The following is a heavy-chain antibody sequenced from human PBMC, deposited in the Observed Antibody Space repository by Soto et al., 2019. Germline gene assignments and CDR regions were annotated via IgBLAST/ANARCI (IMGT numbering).Heavy chain of an antibody. CDR1: GFTFSNFG. D-gene: IGHD3-10*01. CDR3: ARDKGKGHFDY. CDR2: IWYDGSNK. Sequence: QVQLVESGGGVVQPGRSLRLSCAASGFTFSNFGMHWVRQAPGKGLEWVAVIWYDGSNKYYADSVKGRFTISRDNSKNTLYLQMNSLRAEDTAVYYCARDKGKGHFDYWGQGTLVTVSS. J-gene: IGHJ4*02. V-gene: IGHV3-33*01.